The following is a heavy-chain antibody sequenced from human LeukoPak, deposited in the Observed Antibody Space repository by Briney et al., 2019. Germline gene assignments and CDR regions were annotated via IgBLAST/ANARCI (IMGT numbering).Heavy chain of an antibody. Sequence: SETLSLTCAVSGDSISTTNYYWGWIRQPPGKGLEWIGIFYYSGITHYNPSLKSRVTILVDTSKNQFSLKLSSVTDADTAVYYCARVRRSLNWFDSWGQGTLVTVSS. CDR3: ARVRRSLNWFDS. D-gene: IGHD3-3*01. CDR2: FYYSGIT. CDR1: GDSISTTNYY. J-gene: IGHJ5*01. V-gene: IGHV4-39*01.